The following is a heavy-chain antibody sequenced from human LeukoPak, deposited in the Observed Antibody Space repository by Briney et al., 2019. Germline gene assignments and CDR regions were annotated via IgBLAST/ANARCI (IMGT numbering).Heavy chain of an antibody. CDR3: ARDFGRYYFDY. J-gene: IGHJ4*02. V-gene: IGHV3-21*01. CDR2: ISSRSGYI. Sequence: GGSLRLSCAASGFTFSSYWMSWVRQAPGKGLEWVSSISSRSGYIYYADSVKGRFTISRDNAKNSLHLQMNSLRAEDTAVYYCARDFGRYYFDYWGQGTLVTVSS. CDR1: GFTFSSYW. D-gene: IGHD3-10*01.